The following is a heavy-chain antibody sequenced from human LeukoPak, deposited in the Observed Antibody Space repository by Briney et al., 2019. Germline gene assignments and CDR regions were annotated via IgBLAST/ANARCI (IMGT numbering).Heavy chain of an antibody. Sequence: EASVKVSCKASGYTFTSYGISWVRQAPGQGLEWMGWISAYNGNTNYAQKLQGRDTMTTDTSTSTAYMELRSLRSDDTAVYYCARWYTGSSGYYCDYWGQGTLVTVSS. D-gene: IGHD3-22*01. CDR2: ISAYNGNT. J-gene: IGHJ4*02. V-gene: IGHV1-18*01. CDR3: ARWYTGSSGYYCDY. CDR1: GYTFTSYG.